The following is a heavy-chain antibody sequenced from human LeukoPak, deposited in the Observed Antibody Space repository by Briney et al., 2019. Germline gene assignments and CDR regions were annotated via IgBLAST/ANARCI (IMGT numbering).Heavy chain of an antibody. V-gene: IGHV3-23*01. J-gene: IGHJ4*02. Sequence: GGSLRLSCAASGFTFSSYAMSWVRQAPGKGLEWVSAISGSGGSTYYADSVKGRFAISRDNSKNTLYLQMNSLRAEDTAVYYCARLSNGYDFWSGYYPIDYWGQGTLVTVSS. D-gene: IGHD3-3*01. CDR1: GFTFSSYA. CDR2: ISGSGGST. CDR3: ARLSNGYDFWSGYYPIDY.